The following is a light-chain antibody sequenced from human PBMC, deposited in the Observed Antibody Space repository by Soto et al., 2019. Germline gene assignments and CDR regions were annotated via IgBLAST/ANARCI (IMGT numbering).Light chain of an antibody. CDR3: SSFTSTNTVL. CDR1: XSDVGGYNY. J-gene: IGLJ2*01. V-gene: IGLV2-14*01. CDR2: NVS. Sequence: QSALTQPASVSGSPGQSITIXCTGTXSDVGGYNYVSWYQQHPGKAPKLMIYNVSNRPSGVSNRFSGSKSGNTASLTISGLQAEDEGHYYCSSFTSTNTVLFGGGTKLTVL.